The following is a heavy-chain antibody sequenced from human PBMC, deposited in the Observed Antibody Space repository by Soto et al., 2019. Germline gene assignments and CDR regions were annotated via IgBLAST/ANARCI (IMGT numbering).Heavy chain of an antibody. CDR1: GYTFTSYG. D-gene: IGHD3-3*01. J-gene: IGHJ4*02. CDR2: ISAYNGNT. V-gene: IGHV1-18*01. CDR3: ARDRPNYDFWSGYYYGFDY. Sequence: QVQLVQSGAEVKKPGASVKVSCKASGYTFTSYGISWVRQAPGQGLEGMGWISAYNGNTNYAQKLQGRVTMTTDTSTSTAYMELRSLRSDDTAVYYCARDRPNYDFWSGYYYGFDYWGQGTLVTVSS.